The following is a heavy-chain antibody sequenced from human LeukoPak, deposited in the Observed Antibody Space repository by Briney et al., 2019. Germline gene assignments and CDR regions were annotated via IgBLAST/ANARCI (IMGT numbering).Heavy chain of an antibody. CDR3: ARKGAPAIQH. CDR1: GFTFSSYS. CDR2: ISSSSSYI. J-gene: IGHJ1*01. V-gene: IGHV3-21*01. Sequence: SGGSLRLSCAASGFTFSSYSMNWVRQAPGKGLEWVSSISSSSSYIYYADSVKGRFTISRDNAKNSLYLQMNSLRAEDTAVYYCARKGAPAIQHWGQGTLVTVSS.